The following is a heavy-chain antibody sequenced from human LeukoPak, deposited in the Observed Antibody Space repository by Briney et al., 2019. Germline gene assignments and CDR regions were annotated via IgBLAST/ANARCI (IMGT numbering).Heavy chain of an antibody. Sequence: SETLSLTCAVSGYSNSSGYYWGWARGPPGKGLEWIVTIYHSRSTSFFPSLKIPVTISVDTSKNQFSLQLTSVTSADTAVYYCASDPSIVGAPYYVYWGQGTLVTVSS. CDR2: IYHSRST. D-gene: IGHD1-26*01. V-gene: IGHV4-38-2*01. CDR3: ASDPSIVGAPYYVY. J-gene: IGHJ4*02. CDR1: GYSNSSGYY.